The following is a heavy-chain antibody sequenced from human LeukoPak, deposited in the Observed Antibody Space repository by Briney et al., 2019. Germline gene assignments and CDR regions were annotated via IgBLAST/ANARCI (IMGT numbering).Heavy chain of an antibody. CDR3: ARVLGYSGYAGCYYGMDV. J-gene: IGHJ6*02. D-gene: IGHD5-12*01. Sequence: PGGSLRLSCAASGFTFKLYWMHWVRQVPGKRPVWVSRINDDGSDTIYADSVRGRFTISRDDAKNTVYLQMNNLRAEDTAVYYCARVLGYSGYAGCYYGMDVWGQGTTVTVSS. CDR1: GFTFKLYW. CDR2: INDDGSDT. V-gene: IGHV3-74*01.